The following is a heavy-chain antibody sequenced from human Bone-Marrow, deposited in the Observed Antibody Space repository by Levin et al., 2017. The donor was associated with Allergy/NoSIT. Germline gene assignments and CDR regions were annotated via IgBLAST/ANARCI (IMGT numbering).Heavy chain of an antibody. CDR2: VSYSGRT. D-gene: IGHD5-12*01. CDR1: GDSISSDDYF. J-gene: IGHJ1*01. CDR3: ARGPSLYEHSGLLEI. V-gene: IGHV4-61*08. Sequence: RTSETLSLTCTVSGDSISSDDYFWSWIRQPPGKGLHWIAYVSYSGRTNHDLSLRRRLTVSMDTSKNQFSLRLASVTAADTAVYYCARGPSLYEHSGLLEIWGRGTLVTVSS.